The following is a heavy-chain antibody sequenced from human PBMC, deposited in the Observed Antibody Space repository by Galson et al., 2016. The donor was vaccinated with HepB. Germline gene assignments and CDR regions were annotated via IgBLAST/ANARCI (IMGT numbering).Heavy chain of an antibody. D-gene: IGHD1-1*01. Sequence: QSGAEVKKPGEALKISCKGSGYRFTTSWFGWVRQMPGKGLEWMGIIYAGDSETRYSPSLQGQVTISADKALSIAYLQWSSLKASDTAIYYCARRGVTEGYDLWGQGTLVTVSS. CDR2: IYAGDSET. V-gene: IGHV5-51*01. J-gene: IGHJ4*02. CDR1: GYRFTTSW. CDR3: ARRGVTEGYDL.